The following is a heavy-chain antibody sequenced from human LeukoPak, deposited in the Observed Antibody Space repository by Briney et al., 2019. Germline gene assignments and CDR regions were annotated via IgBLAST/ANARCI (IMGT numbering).Heavy chain of an antibody. CDR1: GGTFSSYA. Sequence: GASVKVSCKASGGTFSSYAISWVRQAPGQGLEWMGRIIPILGIANYAQKFQGRVTITADKSTSTAYMELSSLRSEDTAVYYCATHLGIAAAGTFDYWGQGTLVTVSS. J-gene: IGHJ4*02. D-gene: IGHD6-13*01. V-gene: IGHV1-69*04. CDR3: ATHLGIAAAGTFDY. CDR2: IIPILGIA.